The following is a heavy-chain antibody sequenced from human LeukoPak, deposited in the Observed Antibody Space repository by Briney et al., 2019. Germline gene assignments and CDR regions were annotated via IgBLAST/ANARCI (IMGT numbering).Heavy chain of an antibody. Sequence: GSLRLSCAASGFTSSSYWMSRVRQAPGKGLEWVADIKQDGSEKYYVDSVQGRFTISRDNAKNSLYLQMNSLRGEDKAVYYFAMDPEYSSGFYDYRGQGTPVTVSS. D-gene: IGHD6-19*01. CDR1: GFTSSSYW. CDR3: AMDPEYSSGFYDY. V-gene: IGHV3-7*04. J-gene: IGHJ4*02. CDR2: IKQDGSEK.